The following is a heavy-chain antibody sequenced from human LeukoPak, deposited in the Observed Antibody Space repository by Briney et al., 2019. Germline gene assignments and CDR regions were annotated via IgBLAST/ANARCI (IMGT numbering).Heavy chain of an antibody. Sequence: PGGSLRLSCAASGFSFSSYWMSWVRQAPGKGLEWVANIKQDVSEKYYVDSVKGRCTISRENAKSSRYLQKNSLRAEDTAVYYCAREVTGYCSSWGQGTLVTVSS. D-gene: IGHD2-2*01. CDR2: IKQDVSEK. CDR3: AREVTGYCSS. J-gene: IGHJ4*02. V-gene: IGHV3-7*01. CDR1: GFSFSSYW.